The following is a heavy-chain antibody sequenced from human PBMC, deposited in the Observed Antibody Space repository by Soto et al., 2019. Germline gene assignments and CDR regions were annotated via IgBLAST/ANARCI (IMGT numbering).Heavy chain of an antibody. V-gene: IGHV3-23*01. D-gene: IGHD3-9*01. CDR1: GFTFSSYA. J-gene: IGHJ4*02. Sequence: LSLTCAASGFTFSSYAMSWVRQAPGKGLEWVSAISGSGGSTYYADSVKGRFTISRDNSKNTLYLQMNSLRAEDTAVYYCAKGAFILTGYYYFDYWGQGTLVTVSS. CDR2: ISGSGGST. CDR3: AKGAFILTGYYYFDY.